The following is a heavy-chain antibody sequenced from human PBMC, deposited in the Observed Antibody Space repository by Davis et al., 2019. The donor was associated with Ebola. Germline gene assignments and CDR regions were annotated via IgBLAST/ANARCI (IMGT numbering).Heavy chain of an antibody. CDR2: INPSGGST. D-gene: IGHD2-15*01. CDR1: GYTFTGYY. J-gene: IGHJ5*02. Sequence: AASVKVSCKASGYTFTGYYMHWVRQAPGQGLEWMGIINPSGGSTSYAQKFQGRVTMTRDMSTSTVYMELSRLRSEDTAVYYCARDRGYCSGGSCYLSWFDPWGQGTLVTVSS. V-gene: IGHV1-46*01. CDR3: ARDRGYCSGGSCYLSWFDP.